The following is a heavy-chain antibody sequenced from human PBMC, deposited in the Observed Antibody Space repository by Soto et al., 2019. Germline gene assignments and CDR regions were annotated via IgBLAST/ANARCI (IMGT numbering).Heavy chain of an antibody. V-gene: IGHV4-31*03. J-gene: IGHJ5*02. CDR2: IYNSGST. D-gene: IGHD6-6*01. Sequence: SETLSLTCTVSGGSISSGGYYWSWIRQHPGKGLEWIGYIYNSGSTYFNPSLKSRLTISVDTSKNQFSLQLSSVTAADTAVYYCARAGHSGSTEGANWFDPWGQGTLVTVSS. CDR3: ARAGHSGSTEGANWFDP. CDR1: GGSISSGGYY.